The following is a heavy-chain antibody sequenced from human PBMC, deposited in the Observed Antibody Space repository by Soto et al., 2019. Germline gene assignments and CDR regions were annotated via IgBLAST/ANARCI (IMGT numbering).Heavy chain of an antibody. CDR3: VMVDNYVTPTPQDV. CDR1: GYIFVNYG. CDR2: ISPYTGNT. Sequence: QVQLVQSGDEVKKPGASVKVSCKASGYIFVNYGIAWVRQAPGQGLEWMGWISPYTGNTHSATKVQGRLTMTTDTSTSTAYMGQGSLTSDDTAVYYCVMVDNYVTPTPQDVWGQGTTVTVSS. J-gene: IGHJ6*02. D-gene: IGHD3-16*01. V-gene: IGHV1-18*01.